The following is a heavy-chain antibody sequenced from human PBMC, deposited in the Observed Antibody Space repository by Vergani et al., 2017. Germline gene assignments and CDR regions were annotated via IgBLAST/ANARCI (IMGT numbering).Heavy chain of an antibody. CDR2: IIPILGIA. V-gene: IGHV1-69*02. Sequence: QVQLVQSGAEVKKPGSSVKVSCKASGGTFSSYTISWVRQAPGQGLEWMGRIIPILGIANYAQKFQGRVTITADKSTSTAYMELSSLRSEDTAVYYCARNLHDYGDYLPGLDWGQGTLVTVSS. CDR1: GGTFSSYT. J-gene: IGHJ4*02. D-gene: IGHD4-17*01. CDR3: ARNLHDYGDYLPGLD.